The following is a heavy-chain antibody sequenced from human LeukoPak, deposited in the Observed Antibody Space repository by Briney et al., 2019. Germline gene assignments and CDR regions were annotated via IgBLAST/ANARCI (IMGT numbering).Heavy chain of an antibody. J-gene: IGHJ4*02. V-gene: IGHV3-21*01. CDR2: ISSGSVYI. CDR1: GYTFSTYT. CDR3: ATGVGTTTYFDY. D-gene: IGHD1-26*01. Sequence: PGGSLILSCVGSGYTFSTYTVNWVRQAPGKGLEWVSSISSGSVYIYYADSVKGRFTISRDNAKNSLYLQMNSLRAEDTAVYYCATGVGTTTYFDYWGQGTLVTVSP.